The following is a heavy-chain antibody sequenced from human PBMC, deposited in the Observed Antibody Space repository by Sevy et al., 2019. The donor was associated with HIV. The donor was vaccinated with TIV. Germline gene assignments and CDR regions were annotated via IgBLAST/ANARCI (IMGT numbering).Heavy chain of an antibody. D-gene: IGHD6-13*01. J-gene: IGHJ6*02. CDR2: IGTAGDT. Sequence: GGSLRLSCAASGFTFSSYDMHWVRQATGKGLEWVSAIGTAGDTCYPGSVKGRFTISRENAKNSLYLQMNSLRAGDTAVYYCARGIGYSSSWYPSYYYYYGMDVWGQGTTVTVSS. CDR3: ARGIGYSSSWYPSYYYYYGMDV. V-gene: IGHV3-13*01. CDR1: GFTFSSYD.